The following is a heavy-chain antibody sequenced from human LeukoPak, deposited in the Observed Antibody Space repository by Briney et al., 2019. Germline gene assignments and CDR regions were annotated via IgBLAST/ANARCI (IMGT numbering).Heavy chain of an antibody. CDR2: INHSGST. CDR3: ASLNRQQLVSSDY. D-gene: IGHD6-13*01. CDR1: GGSFSGYY. V-gene: IGHV4-34*01. Sequence: PSETLSPTCAVYGGSFSGYYWSWIRQPPGKGLEWIGEINHSGSTNYNPSLKSRVTISVDTSKNQFSLKLSSVTAADTAVYYCASLNRQQLVSSDYWGQGTLVTVSS. J-gene: IGHJ4*02.